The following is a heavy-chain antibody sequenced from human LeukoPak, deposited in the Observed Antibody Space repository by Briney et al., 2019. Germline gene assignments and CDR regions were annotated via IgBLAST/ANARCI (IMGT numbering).Heavy chain of an antibody. CDR1: GYSFTSYW. D-gene: IGHD2-2*01. CDR3: ARQYCSTTNCPFDY. CDR2: IYPGDSDT. Sequence: GESLKISCKGSGYSFTSYWIGWVRQRPGKGLEWMGIIYPGDSDTRYSPSFQGQVTMSADKSISTAYLQLSSLKASDTAMYYCARQYCSTTNCPFDYWGQGTLVTVSS. J-gene: IGHJ4*02. V-gene: IGHV5-51*01.